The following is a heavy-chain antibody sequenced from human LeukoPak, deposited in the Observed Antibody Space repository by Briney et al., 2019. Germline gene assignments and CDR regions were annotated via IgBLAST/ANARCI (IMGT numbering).Heavy chain of an antibody. V-gene: IGHV3-74*01. CDR2: INSDGTTT. CDR1: GFTFSSYW. Sequence: GGSLRLSCAASGFTFSSYWMHWVRHAPGKGLLWVSRINSDGTTTYYADSVKGRFTISRDHAKNTLYLQVNSLRAEDTAVYYCARGNYYGMDVWGQGTTVTVSS. CDR3: ARGNYYGMDV. J-gene: IGHJ6*02.